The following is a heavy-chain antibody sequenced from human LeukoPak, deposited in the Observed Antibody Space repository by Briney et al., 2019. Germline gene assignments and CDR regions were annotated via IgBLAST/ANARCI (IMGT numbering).Heavy chain of an antibody. CDR1: GFTFSSYA. Sequence: GSLRLPCVASGFTFSSYAMSWVRQAPGKGLEWVSAISGSGGSTYYADSVKGRFTISRDNSKNTLSLQMNSLRADEMAVYYCVKGDSIAAAALEAWGQGTLVTVSS. J-gene: IGHJ5*02. CDR3: VKGDSIAAAALEA. D-gene: IGHD6-13*01. V-gene: IGHV3-23*01. CDR2: ISGSGGST.